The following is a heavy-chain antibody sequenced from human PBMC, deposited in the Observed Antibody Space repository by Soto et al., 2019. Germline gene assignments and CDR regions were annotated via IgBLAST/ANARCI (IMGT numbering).Heavy chain of an antibody. J-gene: IGHJ6*03. CDR2: ISAYNGNT. V-gene: IGHV1-18*01. D-gene: IGHD4-17*01. Sequence: QVQLVQSGAEVKKPGASVKVSCKASGYTFTSYGISWVRQAPGQGLEWMGWISAYNGNTNYAQKLQGIVTMTTDTSTSTAYMELRSLRSDDTAVYYCARIYGDYLYYYYYYMDVWGKGTTVTVSS. CDR1: GYTFTSYG. CDR3: ARIYGDYLYYYYYYMDV.